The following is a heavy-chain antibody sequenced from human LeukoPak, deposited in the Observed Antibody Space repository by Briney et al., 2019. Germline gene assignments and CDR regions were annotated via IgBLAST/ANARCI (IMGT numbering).Heavy chain of an antibody. Sequence: GGSLRLSCAASGFTFSSYSMNWVRQAPGKGLEWVSSITSSSTYIYYADSVRGRFTISRDNAKTSLYLQMNSLRVEDTAVYYCARDLNYGGNDWFDPWGQGTLVTVSS. CDR3: ARDLNYGGNDWFDP. D-gene: IGHD4-23*01. CDR2: ITSSSTYI. J-gene: IGHJ5*02. CDR1: GFTFSSYS. V-gene: IGHV3-21*01.